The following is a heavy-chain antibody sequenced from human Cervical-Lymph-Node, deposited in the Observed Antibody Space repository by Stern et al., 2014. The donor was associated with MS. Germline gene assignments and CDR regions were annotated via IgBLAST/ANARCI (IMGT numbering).Heavy chain of an antibody. CDR2: IIPIFGTA. CDR1: GGTFSSYA. J-gene: IGHJ3*02. D-gene: IGHD4-17*01. V-gene: IGHV1-69*06. CDR3: AGYNDYGALGAFDI. Sequence: QVQLVQSGAEVKKPGSSVKVSCKASGGTFSSYAISWVRQAPGQGLEWMGGIIPIFGTANYAQKLQGRVTMTTDTSTSTAYMELRSLRSDDTAVYYCAGYNDYGALGAFDIWGQGTMVTVSS.